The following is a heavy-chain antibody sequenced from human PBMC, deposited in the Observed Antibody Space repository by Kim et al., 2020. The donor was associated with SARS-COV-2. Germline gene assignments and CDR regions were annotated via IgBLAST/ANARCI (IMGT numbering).Heavy chain of an antibody. Sequence: SETLSLTCSVSGDSISSFYWRWIRQPPGKGLEWIGYIYNIGTTNYNPSLKSRVSISLDMSESESSLKLSYMTAADTAAYYFARQGPGPHDAFDNWGQGT. CDR2: IYNIGTT. J-gene: IGHJ3*02. V-gene: IGHV4-59*08. CDR3: ARQGPGPHDAFDN. CDR1: GDSISSFY.